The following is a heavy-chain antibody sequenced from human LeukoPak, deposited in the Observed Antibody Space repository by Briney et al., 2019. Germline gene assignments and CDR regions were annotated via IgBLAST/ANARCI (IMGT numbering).Heavy chain of an antibody. Sequence: GGSLRLSCAASGFTFSAYYMSWIRQAPGKGLEWVSYISSSGNTILYADSVKGRFTVSRDNAKNSLYLQMNGLRAEDTAVYYCARGRRSGASCYGYNWFDPWGQGTLVTVSS. CDR2: ISSSGNTI. D-gene: IGHD2-2*01. CDR1: GFTFSAYY. CDR3: ARGRRSGASCYGYNWFDP. V-gene: IGHV3-11*01. J-gene: IGHJ5*02.